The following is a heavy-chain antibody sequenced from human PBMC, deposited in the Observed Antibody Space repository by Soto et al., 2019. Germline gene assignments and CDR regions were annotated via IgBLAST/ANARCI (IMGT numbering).Heavy chain of an antibody. CDR2: INPNSGGT. Sequence: ASVKVSCKASGYTFTGDYMHWVRQAPGQGLEWMGWINPNSGGTNYAQKFQGRVTMTRDTSISTAYMELSRLRSDDTAVYYCARVGSSWYPPDYWGQGTLVTVSS. V-gene: IGHV1-2*02. D-gene: IGHD6-13*01. CDR3: ARVGSSWYPPDY. CDR1: GYTFTGDY. J-gene: IGHJ4*02.